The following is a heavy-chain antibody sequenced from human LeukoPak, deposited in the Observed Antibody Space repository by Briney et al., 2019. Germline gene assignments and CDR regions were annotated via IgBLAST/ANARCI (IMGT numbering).Heavy chain of an antibody. V-gene: IGHV3-21*01. D-gene: IGHD6-13*01. CDR1: GFTFSTYN. Sequence: PGGSLRLSCAAPGFTFSTYNINCVHQAPGRGLEWVSSIILSSSYISYADSGRGQFTASRDNAKHSLYLQTTSLRAEDTAVYDCARDRYSTSFDAFDIWGARKLVTVSS. CDR3: ARDRYSTSFDAFDI. J-gene: IGHJ3*02. CDR2: IILSSSYI.